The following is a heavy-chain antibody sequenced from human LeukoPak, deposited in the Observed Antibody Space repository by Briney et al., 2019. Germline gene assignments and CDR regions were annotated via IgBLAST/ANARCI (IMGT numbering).Heavy chain of an antibody. D-gene: IGHD5-18*01. CDR3: ARGAANFDY. Sequence: SETLSLTCTVSGGSISGYYWSWIRQPPGKGLEWIGYISHSGITNYNPSLKSRVTISVDTSKNQFSLKLGSVTAADTAVYYCARGAANFDYWGQGTLVTVSS. CDR2: ISHSGIT. J-gene: IGHJ4*02. V-gene: IGHV4-59*01. CDR1: GGSISGYY.